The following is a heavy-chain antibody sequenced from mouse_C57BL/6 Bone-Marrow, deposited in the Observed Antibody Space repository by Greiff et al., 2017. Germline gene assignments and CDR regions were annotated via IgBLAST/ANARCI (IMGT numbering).Heavy chain of an antibody. CDR2: IWSGGST. CDR3: ARNCITTVVGGFDY. J-gene: IGHJ2*01. CDR1: GFSLTSYG. Sequence: VQLQESGPGLVQPSQSLSITCTVSGFSLTSYGVHWVRQSPGKGLEWLGVIWSGGSTDYNAAFISRLSISKDNSKSQVFFKMNSLQADDTAIYYCARNCITTVVGGFDYWGQGTTLTVSS. V-gene: IGHV2-2*01. D-gene: IGHD1-1*01.